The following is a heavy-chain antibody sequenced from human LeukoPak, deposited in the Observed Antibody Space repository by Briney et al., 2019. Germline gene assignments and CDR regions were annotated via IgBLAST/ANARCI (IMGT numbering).Heavy chain of an antibody. D-gene: IGHD6-13*01. CDR2: INAGNGNT. CDR3: ARDYKYSSSWYYFDY. V-gene: IGHV1-3*01. CDR1: RYTFTGYA. J-gene: IGHJ4*02. Sequence: ASVKVSCKASRYTFTGYAMHWVGQATGQRLEWMGWINAGNGNTKYSQKFQGRVTITRDTSASTAYMELSSLRSEDTAVYYCARDYKYSSSWYYFDYWGQGTLVTVSS.